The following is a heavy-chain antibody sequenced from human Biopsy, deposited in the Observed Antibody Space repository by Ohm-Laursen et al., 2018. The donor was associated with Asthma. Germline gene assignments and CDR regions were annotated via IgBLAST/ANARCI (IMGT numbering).Heavy chain of an antibody. J-gene: IGHJ4*02. Sequence: ASVKVSCNISGYSLPDLSMHWVRQAPGQGLEWMGGHDHEEGGTVNAWRFQGRVTMTEDTSTDTAYMELSSLSSDDTAVYYCASDFPKDYVRYNFQFWGQGTLVTVSS. CDR2: HDHEEGGT. CDR3: ASDFPKDYVRYNFQF. CDR1: GYSLPDLS. V-gene: IGHV1-24*01. D-gene: IGHD4-17*01.